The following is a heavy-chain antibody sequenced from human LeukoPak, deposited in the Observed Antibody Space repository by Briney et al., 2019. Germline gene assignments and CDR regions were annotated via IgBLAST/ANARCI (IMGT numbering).Heavy chain of an antibody. Sequence: YWSWIRQPPGKGLEWMGIIYPGDSDTRYSPSFQGQVTISADKSISTAYLQWSSLKASDTAMYYCARHGELGNWFDPWGQGTLVTVSS. V-gene: IGHV5-51*01. CDR1: YW. D-gene: IGHD3-16*01. CDR3: ARHGELGNWFDP. J-gene: IGHJ5*02. CDR2: IYPGDSDT.